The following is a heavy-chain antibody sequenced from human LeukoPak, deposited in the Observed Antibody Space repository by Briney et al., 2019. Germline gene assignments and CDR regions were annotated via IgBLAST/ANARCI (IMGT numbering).Heavy chain of an antibody. D-gene: IGHD1-1*01. Sequence: PGGSLRLSCAASGFTFSSYAMCWVRQAPGKGLEWVASIDISGGSTYYEDSVQGRFTISRDNSKNTLYLEMNSLRVEDTALYYCANEVRPNDYWGQGTLVTVSS. CDR1: GFTFSSYA. CDR3: ANEVRPNDY. V-gene: IGHV3-23*01. CDR2: IDISGGST. J-gene: IGHJ4*02.